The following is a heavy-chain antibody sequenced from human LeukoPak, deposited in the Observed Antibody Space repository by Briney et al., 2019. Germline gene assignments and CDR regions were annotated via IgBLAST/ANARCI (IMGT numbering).Heavy chain of an antibody. CDR2: ISCNSGSI. J-gene: IGHJ5*02. CDR3: AKSQRYRYSGSYSDWFDP. V-gene: IGHV3-9*01. Sequence: GGSLRLSCAASGFTFDDYAMHWVRQAPGKGLEWVSGISCNSGSIGYADSVKGRFTISRDNAKNSLYLQMNSLRAEDTALYYCAKSQRYRYSGSYSDWFDPWGQGTLVTVSS. D-gene: IGHD1-26*01. CDR1: GFTFDDYA.